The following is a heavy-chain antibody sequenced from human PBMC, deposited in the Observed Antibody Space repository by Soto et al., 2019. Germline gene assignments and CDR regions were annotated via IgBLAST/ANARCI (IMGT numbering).Heavy chain of an antibody. CDR3: AIDRSLIFEVPPYALVF. CDR1: GFTFSNHD. D-gene: IGHD3-3*01. Sequence: GGSLRLSCVVSGFTFSNHDMNWVRQAPGKGPEWVARISASGGATSYADSVRGRFTISRDNARDSLYLHMNSLRAEDTAVYYCAIDRSLIFEVPPYALVFWGQGTTVAVSS. CDR2: ISASGGAT. J-gene: IGHJ6*02. V-gene: IGHV3-48*03.